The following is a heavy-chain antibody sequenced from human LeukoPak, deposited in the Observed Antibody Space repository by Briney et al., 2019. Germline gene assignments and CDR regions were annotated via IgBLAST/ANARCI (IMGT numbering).Heavy chain of an antibody. CDR3: ARGDANYYDNSGYQN. J-gene: IGHJ4*02. V-gene: IGHV3-23*01. D-gene: IGHD3-22*01. CDR1: GFTFSSYA. CDR2: ISGSGGST. Sequence: GGSLRLSCAASGFTFSSYAMSWVRQAPGKGLEWVSAISGSGGSTYYADSVKGRFTISRDNSKTTLYLQMNSLRAEDTAVYYCARGDANYYDNSGYQNWGQGTLVTVSS.